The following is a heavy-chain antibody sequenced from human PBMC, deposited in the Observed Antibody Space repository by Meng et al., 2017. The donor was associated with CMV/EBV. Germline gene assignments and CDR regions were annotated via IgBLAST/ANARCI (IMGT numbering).Heavy chain of an antibody. D-gene: IGHD3-3*01. Sequence: QLQLQESGPGLVKPSEXLSLTCTVSGGSISSSSYYWGWIRQPPGKGLEWIGSIYYSGSTYYNPSLKSRVTISVDTSKNQFSLKLSSVTAADTAVYYCARDVFGYWWFDPWGQGTLVTVSS. CDR2: IYYSGST. J-gene: IGHJ5*02. V-gene: IGHV4-39*07. CDR1: GGSISSSSYY. CDR3: ARDVFGYWWFDP.